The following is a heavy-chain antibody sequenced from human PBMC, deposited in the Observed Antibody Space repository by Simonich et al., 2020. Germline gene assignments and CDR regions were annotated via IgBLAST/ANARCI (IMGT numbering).Heavy chain of an antibody. CDR3: AREGLLLDAFDI. V-gene: IGHV3-30*07. D-gene: IGHD2-15*01. Sequence: QVQLVESGGGVFQPGRSLRLSCSASGFTFSRYAMHWVRQAPGKGLEWVAVKSYDGSNKYYADSVKGRFTSSRDNSKNTLYLQMNSLRAEDTAVYYCAREGLLLDAFDIWGQGTMVTVSS. CDR1: GFTFSRYA. CDR2: KSYDGSNK. J-gene: IGHJ3*02.